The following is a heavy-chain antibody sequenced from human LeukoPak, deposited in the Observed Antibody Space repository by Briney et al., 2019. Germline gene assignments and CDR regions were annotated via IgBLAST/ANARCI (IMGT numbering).Heavy chain of an antibody. D-gene: IGHD6-13*01. J-gene: IGHJ4*02. CDR2: IIPIFGTA. V-gene: IGHV1-69*13. CDR1: GGTFSSYA. CDR3: AREDPYSSSWDY. Sequence: ASVKVSCEASGGTFSSYAISWVRQAPGQGLEWMGGIIPIFGTANYAQKFQGRVTITADESTSTAYMELSSLRSEDTAVYYCAREDPYSSSWDYWGQGTLVTVSS.